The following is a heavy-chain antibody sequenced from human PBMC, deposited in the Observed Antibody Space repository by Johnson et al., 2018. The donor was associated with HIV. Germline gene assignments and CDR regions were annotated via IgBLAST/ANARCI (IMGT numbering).Heavy chain of an antibody. J-gene: IGHJ3*02. CDR3: ARDHYYYDSSGYWVGAFDI. Sequence: GGLVKPGGSLRLSCAASGFTFSDYYMSWIRQAPGKGLEWVSYISSSGSTIYYADSVKGRFTISRDNAKNSLYLQMNSLRAEDTAVYYCARDHYYYDSSGYWVGAFDIWGQGTMVTVAS. V-gene: IGHV3-11*04. CDR2: ISSSGSTI. CDR1: GFTFSDYY. D-gene: IGHD3-22*01.